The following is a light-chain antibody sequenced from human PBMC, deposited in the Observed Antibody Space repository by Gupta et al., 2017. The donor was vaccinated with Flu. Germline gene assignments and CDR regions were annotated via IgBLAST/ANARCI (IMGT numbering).Light chain of an antibody. CDR1: SSDGGGYNV. CDR2: DGS. Sequence: ITISATGTSSDGGGYNVGAWYQPHPGTHPKCMIEDGSKRPSGVSNRFSYSKSGNTASPTISGLQTDDEGYDYFCSAEGCRTPWVFGGGTKLTVL. J-gene: IGLJ3*02. CDR3: CSAEGCRTPWV. V-gene: IGLV2-23*01.